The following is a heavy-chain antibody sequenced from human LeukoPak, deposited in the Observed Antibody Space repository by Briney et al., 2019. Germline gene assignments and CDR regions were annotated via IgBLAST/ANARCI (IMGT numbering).Heavy chain of an antibody. J-gene: IGHJ4*02. CDR1: GFTFSSYW. Sequence: GGSLRLSCAASGFTFSSYWMSWVRQAPGKGLEWVANIKQDGSEKYYVDSVKGRFTISRDNAKNSLYLQMNSLRAEDTAVYYCARDLRYYYDSSGYGFDYWGQGTLVTVSS. D-gene: IGHD3-22*01. CDR3: ARDLRYYYDSSGYGFDY. V-gene: IGHV3-7*01. CDR2: IKQDGSEK.